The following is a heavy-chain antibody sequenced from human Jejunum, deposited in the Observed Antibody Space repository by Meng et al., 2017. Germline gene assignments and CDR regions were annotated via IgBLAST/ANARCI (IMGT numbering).Heavy chain of an antibody. V-gene: IGHV4-61*01. D-gene: IGHD1-26*01. Sequence: QVHLTGSGPGLVSRLKTFLRSCTRYGGSVGRACYQWGWIRQPPGRGLEWIGYANTNYNPSLKRRVTISLDTSRNLFSLSLTSVTAADTAVYYCARDSMGSLDYWGQGILVTVSS. CDR1: GGSVGRACYQ. CDR2: ANT. CDR3: ARDSMGSLDY. J-gene: IGHJ4*02.